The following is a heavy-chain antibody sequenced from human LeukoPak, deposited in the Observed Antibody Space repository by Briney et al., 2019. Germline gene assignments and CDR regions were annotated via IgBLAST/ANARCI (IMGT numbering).Heavy chain of an antibody. CDR3: AKAAAGTEYYFEY. CDR2: ISYDGDTK. J-gene: IGHJ4*02. Sequence: PGGSLRLSCAASGFTFSSYGMHWVRQAPGKGMEWVAVISYDGDTKYYADSVKGRFTISRDNSKNTVYLQMDSLRAEDTAVYYCAKAAAGTEYYFEYWGQGTLVTVSS. D-gene: IGHD6-13*01. CDR1: GFTFSSYG. V-gene: IGHV3-30*18.